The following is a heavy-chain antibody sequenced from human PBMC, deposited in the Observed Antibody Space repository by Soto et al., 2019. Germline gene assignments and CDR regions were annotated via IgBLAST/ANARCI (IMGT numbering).Heavy chain of an antibody. CDR1: GGSISSGDYY. J-gene: IGHJ5*02. CDR2: IYYSGST. D-gene: IGHD2-2*01. CDR3: ARAHSDIVVVPAALNWFDP. V-gene: IGHV4-30-4*01. Sequence: SETLSLTCTVSGGSISSGDYYWSWIRQPPGKGLEWIGYIYYSGSTYYNPSLKSRVTISVDTSKNQFSLKLSSVTAADTAVYYCARAHSDIVVVPAALNWFDPWGQGT.